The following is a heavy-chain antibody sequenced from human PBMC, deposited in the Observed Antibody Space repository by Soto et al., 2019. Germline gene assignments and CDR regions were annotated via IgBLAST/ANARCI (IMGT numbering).Heavy chain of an antibody. V-gene: IGHV3-33*01. CDR1: EFSFGGYG. CDR3: ARGPGSYDSSGWTSFDP. D-gene: IGHD6-19*01. Sequence: QVQLVESGGGVVQPGRSLRLSCVASEFSFGGYGMHWVRHAPGRRLEWLTVIWYDGSNKYYADSVKGRFTTSRDNSNNILYLEMNSLRAEDTGVYYRARGPGSYDSSGWTSFDPWGQGTQVTVSS. CDR2: IWYDGSNK. J-gene: IGHJ5*02.